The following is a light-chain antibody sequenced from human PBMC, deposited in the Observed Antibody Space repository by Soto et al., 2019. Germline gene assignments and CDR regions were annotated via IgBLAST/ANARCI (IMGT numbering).Light chain of an antibody. V-gene: IGLV2-14*01. CDR1: SSDVGGYNY. CDR3: SSYTSSSTLLYV. Sequence: QSALTQPASVSGSPGQSITISCTGTSSDVGGYNYVSWYQQHPGKAPKLMIYDVSNRPSGVSNRFSGSKSGNTASLTISGLQAADEAAYYCSSYTSSSTLLYVFGTGTKLTVL. CDR2: DVS. J-gene: IGLJ1*01.